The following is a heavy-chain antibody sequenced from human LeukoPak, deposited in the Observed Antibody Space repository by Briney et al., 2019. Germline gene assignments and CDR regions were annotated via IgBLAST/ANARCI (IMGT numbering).Heavy chain of an antibody. CDR1: GFTFNSYN. J-gene: IGHJ6*04. CDR2: ISSSSTYI. CDR3: AELGITMIGGV. V-gene: IGHV3-21*01. D-gene: IGHD3-10*02. Sequence: GGSLRLSCAASGFTFNSYNMNWVRQAPGKGLEWVSSISSSSTYIYYADSVKGRFTISRDNAKNSLYLQMNSLRAEDTAVYYCAELGITMIGGVLGKGTTVTISS.